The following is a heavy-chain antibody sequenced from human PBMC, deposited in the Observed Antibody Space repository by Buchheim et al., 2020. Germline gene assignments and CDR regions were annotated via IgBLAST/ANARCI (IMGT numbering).Heavy chain of an antibody. V-gene: IGHV3-48*04. Sequence: EVQLVESGGGLVQPGGSLRLSCVASGSTFSSHSMNWVRQAPGKGLEWVSYISYSSSTIYYADSVRGRFTISRANAENSLYLQMNSLRAEDTAVYYCVRDPYSNSYLYYGMDVWGQGTT. CDR1: GSTFSSHS. CDR2: ISYSSSTI. J-gene: IGHJ6*02. D-gene: IGHD4-11*01. CDR3: VRDPYSNSYLYYGMDV.